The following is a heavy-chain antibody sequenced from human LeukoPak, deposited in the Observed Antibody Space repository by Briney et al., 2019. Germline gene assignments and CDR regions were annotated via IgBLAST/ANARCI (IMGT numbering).Heavy chain of an antibody. CDR3: AREGRIAARPFDY. D-gene: IGHD6-6*01. Sequence: ASVKVSCKASGYTFTSYDINWVRQATGQGREWMEWMNPNSGNTGYAQKFQGRVTMTRNTSISTAYMELSSLRSEDTAVYYCAREGRIAARPFDYWGQGTLVTVSS. CDR2: MNPNSGNT. J-gene: IGHJ4*02. CDR1: GYTFTSYD. V-gene: IGHV1-8*01.